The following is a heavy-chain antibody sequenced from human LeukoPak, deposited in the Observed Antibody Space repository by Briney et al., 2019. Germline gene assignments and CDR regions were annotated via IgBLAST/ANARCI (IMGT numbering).Heavy chain of an antibody. CDR1: GFTFSSYA. CDR3: VKESRTYYSYDMDV. V-gene: IGHV3-64D*06. CDR2: ISGNGGST. Sequence: GGSLRLSCSASGFTFSSYAMHWVRQAPGKGLEYVSAISGNGGSTYYADSVRGRFTISRDNSKNTLYLQMNSLRVEDTAVYYCVKESRTYYSYDMDVWGQGTTVTVSS. J-gene: IGHJ6*02.